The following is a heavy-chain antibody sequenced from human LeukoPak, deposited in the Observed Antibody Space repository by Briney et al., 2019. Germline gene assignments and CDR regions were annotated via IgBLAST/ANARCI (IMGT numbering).Heavy chain of an antibody. V-gene: IGHV4-59*01. CDR3: AREGEEDFYNGIDV. CDR1: GGSISSYY. J-gene: IGHJ6*02. CDR2: IYYSGST. Sequence: SETLSLTCTVSGGSISSYYWSWIRQPPGKGLEWIGYIYYSGSTNYNPSLKSRVTISMDRPKNQFSLHVRSVTAADTAVYYCAREGEEDFYNGIDVWGQGTTVTVSS. D-gene: IGHD1-26*01.